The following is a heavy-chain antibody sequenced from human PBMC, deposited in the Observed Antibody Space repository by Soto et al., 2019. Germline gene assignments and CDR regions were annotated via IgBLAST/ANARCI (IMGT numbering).Heavy chain of an antibody. J-gene: IGHJ4*02. Sequence: GGSLRLSCAASGFTFSSYAMSWVRQAPGKGLEWVSAISGSGGSTYYADSVKGRFTISRDNSKNTLYLQMNSLRAEDTAVYYCAKVGGTYYDSSGYYRPWYFDYWGQGTLVTVSS. CDR3: AKVGGTYYDSSGYYRPWYFDY. V-gene: IGHV3-23*01. CDR1: GFTFSSYA. D-gene: IGHD3-22*01. CDR2: ISGSGGST.